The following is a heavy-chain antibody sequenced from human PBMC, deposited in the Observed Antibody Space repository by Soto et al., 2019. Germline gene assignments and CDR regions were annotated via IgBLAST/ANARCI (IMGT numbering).Heavy chain of an antibody. CDR2: IYYSGNT. V-gene: IGHV4-30-4*02. Sequence: SDTLSLTATASGDSISSRDYYWSWIRQPPGKGLEWIGCIYYSGNTYYNPSLKRRFSISVDTSKNQFSLQLSSVTVADTAVYYCARDFKRYSSLPGPLEYW. J-gene: IGHJ4*01. CDR3: ARDFKRYSSLPGPLEY. CDR1: GDSISSRDYY. D-gene: IGHD6-13*01.